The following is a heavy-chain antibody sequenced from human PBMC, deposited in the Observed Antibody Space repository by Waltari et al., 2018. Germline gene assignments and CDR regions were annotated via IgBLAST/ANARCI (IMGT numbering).Heavy chain of an antibody. Sequence: EVQVVESGGGLVQPVGSLRLSCTASGFTIGPYWMHWVRQVPGKGLVWVAGIKQDGSRTTYADPVKGRFAISRDNARNTVHLQMNGLRAEDTAVYYCGTLEAVGSWGQGTLVTVSS. CDR2: IKQDGSRT. V-gene: IGHV3-74*03. CDR1: GFTIGPYW. J-gene: IGHJ5*02. CDR3: GTLEAVGS. D-gene: IGHD2-2*03.